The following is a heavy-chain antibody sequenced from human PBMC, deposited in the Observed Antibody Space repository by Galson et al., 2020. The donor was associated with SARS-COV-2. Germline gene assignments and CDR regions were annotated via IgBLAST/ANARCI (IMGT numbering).Heavy chain of an antibody. J-gene: IGHJ4*02. CDR3: ARNVESPDGFIAYYSDY. D-gene: IGHD3-3*01. V-gene: IGHV3-7*01. Sequence: QLGESLKISCVASGFTFSSYWMSWVRQAPGKGLEWVANIIQDGSEKFYVDSAKGRFTISRDNPKKSLYLQMNSLRAEDTAVYYCARNVESPDGFIAYYSDYWGQGTLVTVSS. CDR1: GFTFSSYW. CDR2: IIQDGSEK.